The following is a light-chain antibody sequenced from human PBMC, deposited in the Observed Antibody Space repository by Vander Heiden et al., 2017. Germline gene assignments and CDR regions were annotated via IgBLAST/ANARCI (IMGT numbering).Light chain of an antibody. J-gene: IGKJ1*01. Sequence: DIQMTQSPSTLSASVGDRVTITFRDSQSISSWLAWYQQKPGKAPKLLIYKASSLESGVPSRFSGSGSGTEFTLTISSLQPDDFATYYCQQYNSYSRTFGQGTKVEIK. CDR2: KAS. CDR1: QSISSW. V-gene: IGKV1-5*03. CDR3: QQYNSYSRT.